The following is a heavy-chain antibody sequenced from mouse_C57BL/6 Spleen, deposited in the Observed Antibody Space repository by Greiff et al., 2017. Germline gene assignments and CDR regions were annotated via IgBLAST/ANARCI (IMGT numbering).Heavy chain of an antibody. CDR3: ASPSLLEAMDY. Sequence: QVQLKQSGPGLVQPSQSLSITCTVSGFSLTSYGVHWVRQSPGKGLEWLGVIWSGGSTDYNAALISRLSISKDNSKSQVFFKMNSLQAEDTAIYYCASPSLLEAMDYWGQGTSVTVSS. CDR2: IWSGGST. V-gene: IGHV2-2*01. CDR1: GFSLTSYG. J-gene: IGHJ4*01. D-gene: IGHD1-2*01.